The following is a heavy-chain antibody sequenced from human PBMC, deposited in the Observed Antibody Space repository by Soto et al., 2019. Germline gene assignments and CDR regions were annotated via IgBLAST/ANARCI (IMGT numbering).Heavy chain of an antibody. CDR2: IIPIFGTA. CDR3: ARTDKYSSSWFSNFDY. Sequence: SVKVSCKASGGTFSSYAISWVRQAPGQGLEWMGGIIPIFGTANYAQKFQGRVTITADESTSTAYMELSSLRSEDTAVYYCARTDKYSSSWFSNFDYWGQGTLVTVSS. CDR1: GGTFSSYA. D-gene: IGHD6-13*01. V-gene: IGHV1-69*13. J-gene: IGHJ4*02.